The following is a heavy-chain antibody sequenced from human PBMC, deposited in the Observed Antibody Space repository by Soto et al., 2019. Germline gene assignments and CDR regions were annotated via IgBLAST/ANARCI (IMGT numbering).Heavy chain of an antibody. V-gene: IGHV3-74*01. J-gene: IGHJ5*02. CDR3: ARADYDFWSGYPVRAPFRYNWFDP. CDR1: GFTFSSYW. D-gene: IGHD3-3*01. CDR2: INSDGSST. Sequence: EVQLVESGGGLVQPGGSLRLSCAASGFTFSSYWMHWVRQAPGKGLVWVSRINSDGSSTSYADSVKGRCTISRDNAKNTLYLEMNSLRAEDTAVYYCARADYDFWSGYPVRAPFRYNWFDPWGQGTLLTVSS.